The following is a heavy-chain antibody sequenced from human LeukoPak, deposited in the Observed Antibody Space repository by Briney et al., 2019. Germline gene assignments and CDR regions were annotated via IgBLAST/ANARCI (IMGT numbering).Heavy chain of an antibody. V-gene: IGHV3-74*01. J-gene: IGHJ4*02. CDR3: ATGARYFDS. D-gene: IGHD3-9*01. Sequence: PGGSLRLSCVASGFTFSSYWMHWVRQDPGKGLVWVSRIKADERSTSYADSVKGRFTVSRDNAKNSLYLQMNSLRDEDTAVYYCATGARYFDSWGQGTLVTVSS. CDR1: GFTFSSYW. CDR2: IKADERST.